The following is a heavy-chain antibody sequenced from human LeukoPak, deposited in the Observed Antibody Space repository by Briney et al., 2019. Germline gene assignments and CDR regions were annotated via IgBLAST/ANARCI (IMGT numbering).Heavy chain of an antibody. CDR2: IYYNGNT. V-gene: IGHV4-59*01. Sequence: PSETLSLTCTVSGGSISSYYWSWIRQPPGKGLEWIGYIYYNGNTSYNPSLKRRVTMSVDTSRNQFSLKLTSVTAADTAVYYCASLDYWGQGTLVTVSS. CDR1: GGSISSYY. CDR3: ASLDY. J-gene: IGHJ4*02.